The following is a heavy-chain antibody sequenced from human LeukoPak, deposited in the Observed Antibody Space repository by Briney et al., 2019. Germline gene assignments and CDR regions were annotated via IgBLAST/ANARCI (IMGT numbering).Heavy chain of an antibody. J-gene: IGHJ4*02. Sequence: SETLSLTCTVSGDSISSSSSYWGWIRQPPGKGLEWIGSIYYSGNTSYSPSLKSRVTISADTSQNQFSLKLSSVTAADTAVYYCASRKLGNDYWGQGTLVTVSS. CDR2: IYYSGNT. CDR3: ASRKLGNDY. D-gene: IGHD7-27*01. V-gene: IGHV4-39*07. CDR1: GDSISSSSSY.